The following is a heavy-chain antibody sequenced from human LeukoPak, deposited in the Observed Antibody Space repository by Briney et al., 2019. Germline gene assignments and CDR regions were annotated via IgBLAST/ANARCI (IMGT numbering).Heavy chain of an antibody. Sequence: SETLSLTCTVSGGSVSSYYWSWIRQPPGKGLEWIGYIYYSGSTNYNPSLKSRVTISVDTSKNRFSLKLSSVTAADTAVYYCARVEALYYYYMDVWGKGTTVTVSS. V-gene: IGHV4-59*02. CDR2: IYYSGST. CDR3: ARVEALYYYYMDV. D-gene: IGHD3-3*02. J-gene: IGHJ6*03. CDR1: GGSVSSYY.